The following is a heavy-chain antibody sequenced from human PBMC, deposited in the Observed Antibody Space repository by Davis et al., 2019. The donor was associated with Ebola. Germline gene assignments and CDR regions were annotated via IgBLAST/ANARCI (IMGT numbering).Heavy chain of an antibody. CDR3: ARMSIAARPIDY. D-gene: IGHD6-6*01. Sequence: MPSETLSLTCTVSGGSISSYYWSWIRQPPGKGLEWIGEINHSGSTNYNPSLKSRVTISVDTSKNQFSLKLSSVTAADTAVYYCARMSIAARPIDYWGQGTLVTVSS. CDR1: GGSISSYY. V-gene: IGHV4-34*01. CDR2: INHSGST. J-gene: IGHJ4*02.